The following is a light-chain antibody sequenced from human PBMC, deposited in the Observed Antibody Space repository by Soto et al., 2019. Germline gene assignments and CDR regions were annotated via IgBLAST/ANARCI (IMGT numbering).Light chain of an antibody. J-gene: IGLJ2*01. Sequence: QSALTQPASVSGSPGQSITISCTGTSSDVGGYNYVSWYQQHPGKAPKLMIYDVSNRPSGVSNRFSGSKSGNTASLTISGLQAEDADDYYCSSYTSSSTLMVFGGGTKVTVL. V-gene: IGLV2-14*01. CDR3: SSYTSSSTLMV. CDR1: SSDVGGYNY. CDR2: DVS.